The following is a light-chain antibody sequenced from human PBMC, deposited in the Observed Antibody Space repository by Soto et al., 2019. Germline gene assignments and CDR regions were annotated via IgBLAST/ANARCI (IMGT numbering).Light chain of an antibody. V-gene: IGKV3-15*01. CDR2: GAS. CDR1: QSVSSN. Sequence: EIVMTQSPVTLSVSPGERVTLSCRASQSVSSNLAWYQQKSGQAPRLLIYGASTRVTGIPARFSGSGSGTEFTLTISSLQSEDFVFNDSAKTNIYPLFPFAQGTLLEIK. J-gene: IGKJ5*01. CDR3: AKTNIYPLFP.